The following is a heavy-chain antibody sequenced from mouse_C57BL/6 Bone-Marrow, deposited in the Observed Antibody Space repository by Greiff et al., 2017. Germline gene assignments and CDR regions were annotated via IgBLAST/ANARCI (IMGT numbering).Heavy chain of an antibody. CDR2: INPYNGGT. CDR1: GYTFTDYY. D-gene: IGHD1-1*01. V-gene: IGHV1-19*01. J-gene: IGHJ2*01. CDR3: ARMGYYYGSTFDY. Sequence: VQLKQSGPVLVKPGASVKMSCKASGYTFTDYYMNWVKQSHGKSLEWIGVINPYNGGTSYNQKFKGKDTLTVDKSSSTAYMELNSLTSEDSAVYYCARMGYYYGSTFDYWGQGTTLTVSS.